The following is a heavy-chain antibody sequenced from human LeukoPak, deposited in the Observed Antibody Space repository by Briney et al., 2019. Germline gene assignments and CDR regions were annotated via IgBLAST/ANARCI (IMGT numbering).Heavy chain of an antibody. D-gene: IGHD6-13*01. CDR1: GFTFDDYA. CDR3: ARDLVQIAATGSVHYGMDV. V-gene: IGHV3-74*01. J-gene: IGHJ6*02. CDR2: INSDGSST. Sequence: GGSLRLSCAASGFTFDDYAMHWVRQAPGRGLVWVSRINSDGSSTSYADSVKGRFTISRDNAKNTLHLQMNSLRAEDTAVYYCARDLVQIAATGSVHYGMDVWGQGTTVTVSS.